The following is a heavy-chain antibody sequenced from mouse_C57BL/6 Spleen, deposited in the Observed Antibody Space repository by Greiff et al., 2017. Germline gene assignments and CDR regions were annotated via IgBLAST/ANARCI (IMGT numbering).Heavy chain of an antibody. V-gene: IGHV3-6*01. J-gene: IGHJ2*01. CDR3: ARDDTTVVAIEVCDY. Sequence: EVQLQQSGPGLVKPSQSLSLTCSVTGYSITSGYYWNWIRQFPGNKLEWMGYISYDGSNNYNPSLKNRISITRDTSKNPFFLKLNSVTTEDTATYYGARDDTTVVAIEVCDYWGQGTTLTVSS. D-gene: IGHD1-1*01. CDR1: GYSITSGYY. CDR2: ISYDGSN.